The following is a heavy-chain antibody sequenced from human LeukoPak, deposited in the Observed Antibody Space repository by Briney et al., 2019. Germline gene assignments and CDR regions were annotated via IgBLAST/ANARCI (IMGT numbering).Heavy chain of an antibody. J-gene: IGHJ6*03. CDR1: GYTFTGYY. CDR2: INPNSGGT. CDR3: ARRGKDFWSGYYGGYYYYYMDV. Sequence: ASVKVSCKASGYTFTGYYMHWVRQAPGQGLEWMGWINPNSGGTNYAQKFQGRGTMTRDTSISTAYMELSRLRSDDTAVYYCARRGKDFWSGYYGGYYYYYMDVWGKGTTVTVSS. V-gene: IGHV1-2*02. D-gene: IGHD3-3*01.